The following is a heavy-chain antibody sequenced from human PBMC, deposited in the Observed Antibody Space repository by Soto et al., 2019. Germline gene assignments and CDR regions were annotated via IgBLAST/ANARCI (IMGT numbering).Heavy chain of an antibody. CDR1: GFSLSTSGEA. J-gene: IGHJ5*02. CDR2: IYWDDDK. D-gene: IGHD6-19*01. CDR3: ARAVTFNRGWFQNWFDP. Sequence: QITLKESAPTLVKPTQTLTLTCTFSGFSLSTSGEAVGWIRQPPGKALEWLAVIYWDDDKLYTPSLKSRLTLTKDTSKNQLVLTLTNMDPADTATYYRARAVTFNRGWFQNWFDPWGQGTLVTVSS. V-gene: IGHV2-5*02.